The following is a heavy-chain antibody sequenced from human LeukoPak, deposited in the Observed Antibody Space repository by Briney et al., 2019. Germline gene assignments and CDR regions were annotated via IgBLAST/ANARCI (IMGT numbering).Heavy chain of an antibody. CDR3: ARDGYYGSGSCDF. CDR2: ITSSGDTI. Sequence: PGGSLRLSCAASGFTFSSYEMNWVRQAPGKGLEWVSYITSSGDTIYYADSVKGRFTISRDNAKNSLYLQMHSLRAEDSAVYHCARDGYYGSGSCDFWGQGTLVTVSS. D-gene: IGHD3-10*01. CDR1: GFTFSSYE. V-gene: IGHV3-48*03. J-gene: IGHJ4*02.